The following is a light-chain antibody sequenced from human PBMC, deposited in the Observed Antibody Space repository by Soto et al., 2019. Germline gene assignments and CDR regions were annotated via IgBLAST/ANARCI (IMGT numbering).Light chain of an antibody. V-gene: IGLV2-14*01. CDR2: EDI. J-gene: IGLJ3*02. CDR1: SSDVGGYSY. CDR3: SSYTNSDTWV. Sequence: QSALTQPASVSGSPGQSITISCTGSSSDVGGYSYVSWYQQYPGKAPKLMIYEDINRPSGVSNRFSGSKSGNTASLTISGLQADDEADYYCSSYTNSDTWVFGGGTKLTVL.